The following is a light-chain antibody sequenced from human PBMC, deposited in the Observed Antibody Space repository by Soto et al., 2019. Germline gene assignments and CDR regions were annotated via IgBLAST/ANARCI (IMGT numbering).Light chain of an antibody. J-gene: IGKJ4*01. CDR2: GAS. CDR1: QSVTSNY. CDR3: QQYGSVPHT. Sequence: EIVLTQSPGTLSLSPGERATLSCRASQSVTSNYLAWYQQKPGQAPSRLIYGASSRATGISDRFSGSGSGTDFTLIISRLEPEDFAVYYCQQYGSVPHTFGGGTKVDIK. V-gene: IGKV3-20*01.